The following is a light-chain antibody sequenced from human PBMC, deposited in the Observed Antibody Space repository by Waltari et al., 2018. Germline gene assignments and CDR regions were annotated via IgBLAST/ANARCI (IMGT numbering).Light chain of an antibody. J-gene: IGKJ2*03. V-gene: IGKV3-11*01. CDR1: QSVGHY. Sequence: EIVLTQSPATLSLSPGDRATLSCRASQSVGHYLAWYQPKPGQAPRLLIYDVFKRATGIPARFSGGGSETDFTLTVSSLEPEDFAVYYCQQRSNWPPLFSFGQGTKLEIK. CDR2: DVF. CDR3: QQRSNWPPLFS.